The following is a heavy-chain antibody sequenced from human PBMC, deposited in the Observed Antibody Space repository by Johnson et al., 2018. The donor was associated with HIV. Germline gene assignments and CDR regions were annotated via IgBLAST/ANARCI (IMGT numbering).Heavy chain of an antibody. D-gene: IGHD2-21*01. Sequence: VQLVESGGGLVQPGGSLRLSCAASGFTFSSYAMSWVRQAPGKGLEWVSVIHSGGSTYYANPVEGRFPITSANSKNTVLLQMNSLRVEDPAVYYCARGGHCGGDCAGAKQALDIWGQGTRVTVSS. J-gene: IGHJ3*02. CDR1: GFTFSSYA. V-gene: IGHV3-23*03. CDR3: ARGGHCGGDCAGAKQALDI. CDR2: IHSGGST.